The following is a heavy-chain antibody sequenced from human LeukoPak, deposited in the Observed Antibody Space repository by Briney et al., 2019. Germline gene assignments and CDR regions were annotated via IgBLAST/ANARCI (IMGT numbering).Heavy chain of an antibody. CDR3: ARVGSVTNFGVVSYYFDY. V-gene: IGHV5-51*01. CDR1: GYSVDYYW. CDR2: IYPDDSDS. J-gene: IGHJ4*02. Sequence: GESLKISCKASGYSVDYYWIAWVRQMPGKGLEWMGIIYPDDSDSTYSPSFQGQVTISVDKSINTAYLQWSSLKASNTALYYCARVGSVTNFGVVSYYFDYWGQGTLVT. D-gene: IGHD3-3*01.